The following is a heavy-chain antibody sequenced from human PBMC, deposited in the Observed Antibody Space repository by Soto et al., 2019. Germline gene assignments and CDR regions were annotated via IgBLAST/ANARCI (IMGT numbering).Heavy chain of an antibody. V-gene: IGHV3-23*01. J-gene: IGHJ6*03. CDR2: ISGSGGST. CDR3: AKNMGSGRTMVYYYMDV. Sequence: EVQLLESGGGLVQPGGSLRLSCAASGFTFSSYAMSWVRQAPGKGLEWVSAISGSGGSTYYADSVKGRFTISRDNSKNTLYLQMNSLRAEDTAVYYCAKNMGSGRTMVYYYMDVWGKGTTVTVSS. CDR1: GFTFSSYA. D-gene: IGHD3-10*01.